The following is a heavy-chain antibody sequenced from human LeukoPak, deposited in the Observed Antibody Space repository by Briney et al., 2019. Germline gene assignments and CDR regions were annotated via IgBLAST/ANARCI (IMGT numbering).Heavy chain of an antibody. CDR1: GGSFSGYY. J-gene: IGHJ4*02. CDR2: INHSGST. V-gene: IGHV4-34*01. D-gene: IGHD3-10*01. CDR3: ARRRLLWFGESYTFDY. Sequence: SETLSLTCAVYGGSFSGYYWSWIRQPPGKGLEWIGEINHSGSTDYNPSLKSRVTISVDTSKNQFSLKLSSVTAADPALNYCARRRLLWFGESYTFDYWGQGTLVIVSS.